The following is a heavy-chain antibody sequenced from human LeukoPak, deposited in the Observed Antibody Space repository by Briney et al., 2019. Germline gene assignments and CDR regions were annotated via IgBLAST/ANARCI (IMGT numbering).Heavy chain of an antibody. V-gene: IGHV1-3*01. D-gene: IGHD3-3*01. CDR1: GYTFTSYA. CDR3: ARDRVVYYDFWGEYDY. Sequence: ASVKVSCKASGYTFTSYAMHWVRQAPGQRLEWMGWINAGNGNTKYSQKFQGRVTITRDTSASTAYMELSSLRSEDTAVYYCARDRVVYYDFWGEYDYWGQGTLVTVSS. J-gene: IGHJ4*02. CDR2: INAGNGNT.